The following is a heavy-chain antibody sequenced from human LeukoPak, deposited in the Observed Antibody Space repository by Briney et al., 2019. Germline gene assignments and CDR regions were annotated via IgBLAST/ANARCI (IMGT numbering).Heavy chain of an antibody. D-gene: IGHD5-24*01. V-gene: IGHV4-59*01. Sequence: PSETLPLTCTVSGGSISSYYWSWIRQPPGKGLEWIGYIYYSGSTNYNPSLKSRVTISVDTSKNQFSLKLSSVTAADTAVYYCARDRRDGHLDYWGQGTLVTVSS. CDR3: ARDRRDGHLDY. J-gene: IGHJ4*02. CDR2: IYYSGST. CDR1: GGSISSYY.